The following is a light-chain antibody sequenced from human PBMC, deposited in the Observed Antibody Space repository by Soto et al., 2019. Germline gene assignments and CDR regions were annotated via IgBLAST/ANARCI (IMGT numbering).Light chain of an antibody. CDR3: QQYNSYWT. CDR2: DAS. J-gene: IGKJ1*01. Sequence: EIQMTQSPSTLSASVGDRVTITCRASQSISSWLAWYQQKPGKAPKLLIYDASSLESGVPLRFSGSGSGTEFTLTISSLQPDDFATYFCQQYNSYWTFGQGTKVDI. V-gene: IGKV1-5*01. CDR1: QSISSW.